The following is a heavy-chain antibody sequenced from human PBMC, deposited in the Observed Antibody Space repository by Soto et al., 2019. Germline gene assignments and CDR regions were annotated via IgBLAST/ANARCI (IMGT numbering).Heavy chain of an antibody. CDR1: GYTLTELS. J-gene: IGHJ6*04. Sequence: QVQLVQSGAEVKKPGASVKVSCKLSGYTLTELSMHWVRQAPGKGLEGMGGFDDGDAETFYAQKFQGRVTMTEDTSTDTAYMELSSLTSDDTAVYYCATTHSHPGGMDVWGEGTTVTVSS. CDR3: ATTHSHPGGMDV. CDR2: FDDGDAET. V-gene: IGHV1-24*01.